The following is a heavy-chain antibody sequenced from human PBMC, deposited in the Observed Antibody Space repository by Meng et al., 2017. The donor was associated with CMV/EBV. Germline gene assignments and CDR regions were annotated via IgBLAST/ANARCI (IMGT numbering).Heavy chain of an antibody. CDR1: GDSVSSNSAA. D-gene: IGHD2-2*01. CDR2: TYYRSKWYN. V-gene: IGHV6-1*01. J-gene: IGHJ3*02. CDR3: ARRMGYCSSTSCYGVADAFDI. Sequence: SETLSLTCAISGDSVSSNSAAWNWIRQSPSRGLEWLGRTYYRSKWYNDYAVSVKSRITINPDTSKNQFSLQLNSVTPEDTAVYYCARRMGYCSSTSCYGVADAFDIWGQGTMVTVSS.